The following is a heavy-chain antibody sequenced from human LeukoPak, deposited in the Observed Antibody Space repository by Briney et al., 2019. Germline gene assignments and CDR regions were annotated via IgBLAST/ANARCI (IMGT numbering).Heavy chain of an antibody. CDR2: IIPIFGTA. CDR3: ARDPVRGVTNWFDP. Sequence: ASVKVSCKASGGTFSSYAISWVRQAPGHGLEWMGGIIPIFGTANYAQKFQGRVTITADESTSTAYMELSSLRSEDTAVYYCARDPVRGVTNWFDPWGQGTLVTVSS. CDR1: GGTFSSYA. J-gene: IGHJ5*02. V-gene: IGHV1-69*13. D-gene: IGHD3-10*01.